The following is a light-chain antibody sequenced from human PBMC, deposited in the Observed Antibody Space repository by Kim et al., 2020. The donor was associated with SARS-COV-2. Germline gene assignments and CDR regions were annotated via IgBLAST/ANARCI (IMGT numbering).Light chain of an antibody. V-gene: IGKV1-5*03. Sequence: DIQMTQSPSTLSASVGDRVTITCRASQSISSWLAWYQQKPGKAPKLLIYKASSLESGVPSRFSGSGSGTEFTLTISSLQPDDFATYYCQQYNSYPVTFGQETKLEI. CDR2: KAS. CDR3: QQYNSYPVT. J-gene: IGKJ2*01. CDR1: QSISSW.